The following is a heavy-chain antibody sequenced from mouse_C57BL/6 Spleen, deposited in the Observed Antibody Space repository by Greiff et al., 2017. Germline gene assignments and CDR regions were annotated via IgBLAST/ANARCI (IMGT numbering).Heavy chain of an antibody. CDR3: ARSGGWLLPYFDY. D-gene: IGHD2-3*01. CDR2: IDPNSGGT. Sequence: QVHVKQPGAELVKPGASVKLSCKASGYTFTSYWMHWVKQRPGRGLEWIGRIDPNSGGTKYNEKFKSKATLTVDKPSSTAYMQLSSLTSEDSAVYYCARSGGWLLPYFDYWGQGTTLTVSS. CDR1: GYTFTSYW. V-gene: IGHV1-72*01. J-gene: IGHJ2*01.